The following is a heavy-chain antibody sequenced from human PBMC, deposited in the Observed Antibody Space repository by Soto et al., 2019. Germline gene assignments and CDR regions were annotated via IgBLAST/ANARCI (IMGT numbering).Heavy chain of an antibody. V-gene: IGHV4-34*01. CDR1: GGSFSGYY. D-gene: IGHD3-22*01. J-gene: IGHJ6*02. CDR2: INHSGST. CDR3: ARVQYYYDSSGYYEYYYYGMDV. Sequence: ASETLSLTCAVYGGSFSGYYWSWIRQPPGKGLEWIGEINHSGSTNYNPSLKSRVTISVDTSKNQFSLKLSSVTAADTAVYYCARVQYYYDSSGYYEYYYYGMDVWGQGTTVTVSS.